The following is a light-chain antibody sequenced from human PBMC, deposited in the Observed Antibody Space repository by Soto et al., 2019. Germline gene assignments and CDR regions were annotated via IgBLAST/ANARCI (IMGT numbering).Light chain of an antibody. CDR1: QSVSSY. CDR3: QQYHNWPA. CDR2: GAA. Sequence: IVFTQSPATLSLSPGERATLSCRASQSVSSYLAWYQQKPGQAHRLLIYGAATRATGIPARFSGSGSGTEFTLTISSLQSEDFAVYYCQQYHNWPAFGQGTKV. V-gene: IGKV3-15*01. J-gene: IGKJ1*01.